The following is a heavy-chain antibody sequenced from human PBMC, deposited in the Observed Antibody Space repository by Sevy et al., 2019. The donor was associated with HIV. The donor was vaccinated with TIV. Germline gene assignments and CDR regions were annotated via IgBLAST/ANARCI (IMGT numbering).Heavy chain of an antibody. CDR1: GYSFTSYW. V-gene: IGHV5-51*01. Sequence: GESLKISCKGSGYSFTSYWIGWVRQMPGKGLEWMGIIYPGDSDTRYSPSFQGQVTISADKSISTPYLQWSSLKASDTAIYYCANHHGDYAPNDAFDIWGQGTMVTVSS. D-gene: IGHD4-17*01. J-gene: IGHJ3*02. CDR3: ANHHGDYAPNDAFDI. CDR2: IYPGDSDT.